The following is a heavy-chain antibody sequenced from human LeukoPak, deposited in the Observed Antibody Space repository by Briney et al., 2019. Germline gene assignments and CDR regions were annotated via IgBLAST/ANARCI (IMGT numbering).Heavy chain of an antibody. CDR2: ISGSGGST. V-gene: IGHV3-23*01. Sequence: PGGSLRLSCAASGFTFSSYAMSWVRQAPGKGLEWVSAISGSGGSTYYADSVKGRFTISRDNSKNTLYLQMNSLRAEDTAVYYCAKDYYDSSGYYWGVVRRYYYYVDVWGKGTTVTISS. D-gene: IGHD3-22*01. CDR3: AKDYYDSSGYYWGVVRRYYYYVDV. J-gene: IGHJ6*03. CDR1: GFTFSSYA.